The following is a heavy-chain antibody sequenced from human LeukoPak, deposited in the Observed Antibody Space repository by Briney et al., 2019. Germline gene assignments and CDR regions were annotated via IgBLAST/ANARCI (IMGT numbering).Heavy chain of an antibody. CDR3: ARQRYSDY. CDR2: IKEDGSEN. J-gene: IGHJ4*02. D-gene: IGHD1-1*01. V-gene: IGHV3-7*01. CDR1: GFTFSRYW. Sequence: PGGSLRLSCAASGFTFSRYWMTWVRQAPGKGLEWVANIKEDGSENSYVESVKGRFTISRDNAKNSPYLQLNSLRAEDTAVYFCARQRYSDYWGQGTLVTVSS.